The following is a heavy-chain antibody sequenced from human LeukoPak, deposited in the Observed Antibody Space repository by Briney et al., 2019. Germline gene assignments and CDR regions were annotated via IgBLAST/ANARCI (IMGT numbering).Heavy chain of an antibody. CDR2: ISHSKST. CDR3: TRGSIALSNSHYFDY. D-gene: IGHD6-6*01. J-gene: IGHJ4*02. Sequence: SETLSLTSAVYGGSSRVFYWSRVRQPPGKGLEWIGEISHSKSTNYNTSLKSRVSTAVDTSKNGVSLKLTCVAAEHTAVYFVTRGSIALSNSHYFDYWGQGALVTVSS. CDR1: GGSSRVFY. V-gene: IGHV4-34*01.